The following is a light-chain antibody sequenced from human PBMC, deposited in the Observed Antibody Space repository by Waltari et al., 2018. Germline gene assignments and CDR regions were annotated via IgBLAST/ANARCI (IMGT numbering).Light chain of an antibody. CDR2: GST. J-gene: IGLJ3*02. V-gene: IGLV1-40*01. CDR1: GSNIGAGYD. CDR3: QSYDTSLSVV. Sequence: QSVLTQPPSVSGAPGQRVTISCTGSGSNIGAGYDVHWYQQLPRAAPKLLIYGSTGRPFGVPARFFGSTSGTAASLAITGLQAEDEADYYCQSYDTSLSVVFGGGTKLTVL.